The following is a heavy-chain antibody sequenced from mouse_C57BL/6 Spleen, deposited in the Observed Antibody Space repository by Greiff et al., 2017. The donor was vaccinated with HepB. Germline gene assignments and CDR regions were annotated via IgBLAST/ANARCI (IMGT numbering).Heavy chain of an antibody. J-gene: IGHJ2*01. CDR1: GYTFTSYW. CDR3: ARRDYYGSSAL. Sequence: VQLQQPGAELVKPGASVKLSCKASGYTFTSYWMQWVKQRPGQGLEWIGEIDPSDSYTNYNQKFKGKATLTVDTSSSTAYMQLSSLTSEDSAVYYCARRDYYGSSALWGQGTTLTVSS. D-gene: IGHD1-1*01. V-gene: IGHV1-50*01. CDR2: IDPSDSYT.